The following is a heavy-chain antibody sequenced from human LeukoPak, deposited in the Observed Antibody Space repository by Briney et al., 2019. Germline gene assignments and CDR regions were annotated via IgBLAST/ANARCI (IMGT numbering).Heavy chain of an antibody. D-gene: IGHD2-15*01. Sequence: ASVKVSCKASGYTFTGYYMHWVRQAPGQGLEWMGWINPNSGGTNYAQKFQGRVTMTRDTSISTAYMELSRLRSDDTAVYYCARGYCSGGSCYNYYYYYMDVWGKGTTVTVSS. CDR3: ARGYCSGGSCYNYYYYYMDV. CDR1: GYTFTGYY. V-gene: IGHV1-2*02. CDR2: INPNSGGT. J-gene: IGHJ6*03.